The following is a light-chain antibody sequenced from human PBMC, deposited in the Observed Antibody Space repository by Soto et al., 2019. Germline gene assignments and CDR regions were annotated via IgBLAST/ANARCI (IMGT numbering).Light chain of an antibody. V-gene: IGLV4-69*01. CDR3: QTWGTGIRV. J-gene: IGLJ3*02. CDR1: SGHSNYA. CDR2: FNRDGTQ. Sequence: QLVLTQSPSASASLGASVKLTCTLSSGHSNYAIAWHQQQPEKGPRYLMKFNRDGTQNKGDGIPDRFSGSISGAERYLTISSLQSEDEADYYCQTWGTGIRVFGGGTKLTVL.